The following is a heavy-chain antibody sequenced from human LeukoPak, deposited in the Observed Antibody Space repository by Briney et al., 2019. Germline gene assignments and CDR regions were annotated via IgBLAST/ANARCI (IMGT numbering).Heavy chain of an antibody. Sequence: GGSLRLSCAASGFTFTDYFMSWIRQAPGKGLEWVSYISGRGISIDYADSVEGRFTISRDNAKNTLYLQMNSLRAEDTAVYYCAKGIYSPDPWGQGTLVTVSS. CDR3: AKGIYSPDP. D-gene: IGHD5-18*01. CDR2: ISGRGISI. J-gene: IGHJ5*02. V-gene: IGHV3-11*04. CDR1: GFTFTDYF.